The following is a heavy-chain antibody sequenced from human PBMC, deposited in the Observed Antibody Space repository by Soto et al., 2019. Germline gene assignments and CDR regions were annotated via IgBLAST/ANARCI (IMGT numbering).Heavy chain of an antibody. D-gene: IGHD1-26*01. J-gene: IGHJ4*02. Sequence: VQLLESGGGLAQPGGSLRLSCAASGFTFSSYGMHWVRQAPGKGLEWVAVISYDGSNKYYADSVKGRFTISRDNSKNTLYLQMNSLRAEDTAVYYCAKDRELENFIDYWGQGTLVTVSS. CDR1: GFTFSSYG. V-gene: IGHV3-30*18. CDR2: ISYDGSNK. CDR3: AKDRELENFIDY.